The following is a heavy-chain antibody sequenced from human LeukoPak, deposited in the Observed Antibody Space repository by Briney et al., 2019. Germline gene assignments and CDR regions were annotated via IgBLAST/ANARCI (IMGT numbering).Heavy chain of an antibody. V-gene: IGHV4-59*08. CDR1: GGSISSYY. Sequence: PSETLSLTCTVSGGSISSYYWSWIRQPPGKGLEWIGYIYYSGSTNYNPSLKSRVTISVGTSKNQFSLKLSSVTAADTAVYYCARHFFYDSSGFDAFDIWGQGTMVTVSS. CDR2: IYYSGST. J-gene: IGHJ3*02. D-gene: IGHD3-22*01. CDR3: ARHFFYDSSGFDAFDI.